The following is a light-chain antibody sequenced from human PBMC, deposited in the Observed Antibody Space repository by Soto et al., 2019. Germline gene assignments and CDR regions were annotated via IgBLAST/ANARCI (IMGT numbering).Light chain of an antibody. CDR3: GSWDSSLSADV. V-gene: IGLV1-51*01. J-gene: IGLJ1*01. Sequence: QSVLAQPPSVSAAPGQKVTISCSGSSSNIGGNSVSWYQQLPGTAPKLLIYDDNKRPSGNPDRFSGSKSGTSATLGITGFQTGDEADYYAGSWDSSLSADVFGTGTKVTV. CDR2: DDN. CDR1: SSNIGGNS.